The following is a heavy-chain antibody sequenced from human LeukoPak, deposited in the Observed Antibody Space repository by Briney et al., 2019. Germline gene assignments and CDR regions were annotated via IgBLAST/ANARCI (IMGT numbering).Heavy chain of an antibody. CDR2: IYYSGST. V-gene: IGHV4-59*01. CDR3: ARQVYGDFNFDY. Sequence: SETPSLTCTVSGGSISSYYWSWIRQPPGKGLEGIGYIYYSGSTNYNPSLKSRVTISVDTSKNQFSLKLSSVTAADTAVYYCARQVYGDFNFDYWGQGTLVTVSS. D-gene: IGHD4-17*01. J-gene: IGHJ4*02. CDR1: GGSISSYY.